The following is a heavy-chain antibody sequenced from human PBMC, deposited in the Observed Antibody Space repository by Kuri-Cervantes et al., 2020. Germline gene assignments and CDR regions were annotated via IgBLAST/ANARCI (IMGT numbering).Heavy chain of an antibody. Sequence: GESLKISCAASGFTFSSYGMHWVRQAPGKGLEWEAVIWYDGSNKYYADSVKGRFTISRDNSKNTLYLQMNSLRAEDTAVYYCAREYYYDSSGLWGYYYYYGMDVWGQGTTVTVSS. CDR2: IWYDGSNK. CDR1: GFTFSSYG. D-gene: IGHD3-22*01. J-gene: IGHJ6*02. CDR3: AREYYYDSSGLWGYYYYYGMDV. V-gene: IGHV3-30*19.